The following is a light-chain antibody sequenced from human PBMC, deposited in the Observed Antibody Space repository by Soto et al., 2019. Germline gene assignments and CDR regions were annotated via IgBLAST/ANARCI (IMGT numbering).Light chain of an antibody. J-gene: IGKJ1*01. CDR2: DAS. CDR3: QQYNQWPGT. V-gene: IGKV3-11*01. Sequence: EIVMPQSPATLSVSPGERATLSCRASQSVSSYLAWYQQKPGQAPRLLIYDASNRATGIPARFSGSGSGTDFTLTISSLEPEDFAVYYCQQYNQWPGTFGQGTKVDIK. CDR1: QSVSSY.